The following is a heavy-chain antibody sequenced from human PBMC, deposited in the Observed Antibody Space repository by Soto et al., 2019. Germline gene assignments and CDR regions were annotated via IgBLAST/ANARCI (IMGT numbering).Heavy chain of an antibody. CDR3: AREHSMTGIDY. Sequence: SETLSLTCTVSGGSISSGGYYWSWIRQHPGKGLEWIGYIYYSGSTYYNPSLKSRVTISVDTSKNQFSLKLSSVTAADTAVYYCAREHSMTGIDYWGQGTLVTVSS. D-gene: IGHD3-3*02. CDR2: IYYSGST. CDR1: GGSISSGGYY. V-gene: IGHV4-31*03. J-gene: IGHJ4*02.